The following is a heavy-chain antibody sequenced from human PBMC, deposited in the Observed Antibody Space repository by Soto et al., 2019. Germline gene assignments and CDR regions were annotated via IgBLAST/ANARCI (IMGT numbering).Heavy chain of an antibody. CDR3: ARAFGSTDY. V-gene: IGHV1-18*01. D-gene: IGHD6-13*01. CDR2: ISGYNSIT. J-gene: IGHJ4*02. Sequence: QVQLVQSGAEVKKPGASVKVSCEASGYTFSSYGISWVRQAPGQGFEWMGWISGYNSITRYAQKFQGRVTMTTDTSTSTAYMDLRSLRSDDTAVYYCARAFGSTDYWGQGTLVTVSS. CDR1: GYTFSSYG.